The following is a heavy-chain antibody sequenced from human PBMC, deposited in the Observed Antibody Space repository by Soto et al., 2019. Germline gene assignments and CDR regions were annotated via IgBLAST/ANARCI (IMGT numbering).Heavy chain of an antibody. CDR1: GGSISSGGDY. Sequence: QVQLQESXXXXXKPSQTLSLTCTVSGGSISSGGDYWSWIRQXXGKGLEWIRSIYYSGSTYYNPSLKSRVTLSVDTSKNHFSLKLSSVTAADTAVYYCARATPYYYYGMDVWGQGTTVTVSS. V-gene: IGHV4-31*03. CDR2: IYYSGST. D-gene: IGHD2-15*01. CDR3: ARATPYYYYGMDV. J-gene: IGHJ6*02.